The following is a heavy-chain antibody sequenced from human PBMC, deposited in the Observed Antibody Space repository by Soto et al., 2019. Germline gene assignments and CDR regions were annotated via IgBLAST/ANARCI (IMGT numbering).Heavy chain of an antibody. Sequence: PGGSLRLSCAASGFTFSSYGMHWVRQAPGKGLEWVAVIWYDGSNKYYADSVKGRFTISRDNSKNTLYLQMNSLRAEDTAVYYCARGDSAVAVAYYYYMDVRGKGTTVTVSS. CDR1: GFTFSSYG. CDR2: IWYDGSNK. V-gene: IGHV3-33*01. CDR3: ARGDSAVAVAYYYYMDV. J-gene: IGHJ6*03. D-gene: IGHD6-19*01.